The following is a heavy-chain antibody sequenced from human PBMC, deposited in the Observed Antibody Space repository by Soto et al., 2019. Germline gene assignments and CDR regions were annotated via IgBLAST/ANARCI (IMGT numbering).Heavy chain of an antibody. CDR3: AKRGRQLVMDHYYYYYMDV. D-gene: IGHD6-6*01. V-gene: IGHV3-23*01. Sequence: PGGSLRLSCAASGFTFRSYAMSWVRQAPGKGLEWVSAISGSGGSTYCAASVKGRFTISRDNSKNTLYLQMNSLRAEDTAVYYCAKRGRQLVMDHYYYYYMDVWGKGTTVTVSS. J-gene: IGHJ6*03. CDR1: GFTFRSYA. CDR2: ISGSGGST.